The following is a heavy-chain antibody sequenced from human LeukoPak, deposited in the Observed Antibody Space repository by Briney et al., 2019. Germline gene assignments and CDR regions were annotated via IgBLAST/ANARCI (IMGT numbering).Heavy chain of an antibody. Sequence: RASETLSLTCTVSGYSISSGYYWGWIRQPPGKGLEWIGSIYHSGTTSRSGSTYYHPYLKSRVTISVYTSKNQFSLKLSSVTAADTAVYYCARASGYNWNHGSDYWGQGTLVTVSS. CDR2: IYHSGTTSRSGST. J-gene: IGHJ4*02. CDR3: ARASGYNWNHGSDY. CDR1: GYSISSGYY. V-gene: IGHV4-38-2*02. D-gene: IGHD1-14*01.